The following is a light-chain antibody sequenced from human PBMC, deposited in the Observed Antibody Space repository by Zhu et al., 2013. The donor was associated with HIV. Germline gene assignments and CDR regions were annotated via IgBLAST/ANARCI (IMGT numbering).Light chain of an antibody. J-gene: IGKJ3*01. CDR2: DAS. CDR1: EDIRNY. V-gene: IGKV1-33*01. Sequence: DIQMTQSPSSLSASVGDRVTITCQASEDIRNYLNWYQQKPGKAPKLLIEDASNLERGVPSRFSGSGSGTDFTLSISSLQPEDVATYFCQQYDNVIFTFGPGTKVDIK. CDR3: QQYDNVIFT.